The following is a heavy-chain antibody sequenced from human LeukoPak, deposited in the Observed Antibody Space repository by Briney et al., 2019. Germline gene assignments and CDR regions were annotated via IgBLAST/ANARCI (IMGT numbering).Heavy chain of an antibody. V-gene: IGHV3-7*04. J-gene: IGHJ4*02. Sequence: GGSLRLSCAASGFPFSSYWMSWVRQAPGKGLEWVANIKKDGGEKYYADSVKGRFTISRDNAENSLYLQMNSLRAEDTAVYYCARVPGMSNYHSSGSPDYWGQGTLVTVSS. CDR2: IKKDGGEK. D-gene: IGHD3-10*01. CDR1: GFPFSSYW. CDR3: ARVPGMSNYHSSGSPDY.